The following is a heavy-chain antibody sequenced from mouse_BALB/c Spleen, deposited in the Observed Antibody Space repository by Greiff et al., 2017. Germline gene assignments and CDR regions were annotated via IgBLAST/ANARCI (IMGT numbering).Heavy chain of an antibody. D-gene: IGHD2-14*01. CDR3: ARIYRYDRDWFAY. Sequence: VQLKQSGAELVKPGASVKLSCTASGFNIKDTYMHWVKQRPEQGLEWIGRIDPANGNTKYDPKFQGKATITADTSSNTAYLQLSSLTSEDTAVYYCARIYRYDRDWFAYWGQGTLVTVSA. CDR1: GFNIKDTY. CDR2: IDPANGNT. V-gene: IGHV14-3*02. J-gene: IGHJ3*01.